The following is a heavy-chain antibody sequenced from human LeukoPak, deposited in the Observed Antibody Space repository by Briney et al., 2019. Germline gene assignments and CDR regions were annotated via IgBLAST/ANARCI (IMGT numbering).Heavy chain of an antibody. J-gene: IGHJ4*02. V-gene: IGHV4-34*01. CDR1: GGSFSGYY. CDR3: AREYRGYVRHQGPIDY. CDR2: INHSGST. Sequence: SETLSLTCAVYGGSFSGYYWSWIRQPPGKGLEWIGEINHSGSTNYNPSLKSRVTISVDTSKNQFSLKLSSVTAADTAVYYCAREYRGYVRHQGPIDYWGQGTLVTVSS. D-gene: IGHD5-12*01.